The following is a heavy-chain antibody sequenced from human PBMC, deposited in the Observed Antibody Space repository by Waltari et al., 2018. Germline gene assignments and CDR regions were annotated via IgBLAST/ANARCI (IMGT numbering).Heavy chain of an antibody. CDR3: AKDLGGCSGAHWYFDV. D-gene: IGHD5-12*01. J-gene: IGHJ2*01. CDR1: GCMFSSYA. Sequence: EVQLVESGGGSVQPGGSLRLSCAASGCMFSSYAMSGVRQAPGKGLEWVSSISGSDGRANYADSAKGRFTISRDNFKNTLFLEMNSLRADDAAVYYCAKDLGGCSGAHWYFDVWGRGTLVTVSS. V-gene: IGHV3-23*04. CDR2: ISGSDGRA.